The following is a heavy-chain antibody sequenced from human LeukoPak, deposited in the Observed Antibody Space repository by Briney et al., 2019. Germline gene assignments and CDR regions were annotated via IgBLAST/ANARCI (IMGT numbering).Heavy chain of an antibody. J-gene: IGHJ6*03. CDR2: MSDSGST. D-gene: IGHD3-22*01. CDR1: GDSISNQY. V-gene: IGHV4-59*11. CDR3: ARVSLYDSSASFFASYYYYMDV. Sequence: RPSETLSRTCTVSGDSISNQYWSWIRQPPGKGLEWIGLMSDSGSTKYHPSLMSRVTMSVDRSKKQGSLKLTSVTAADTAVYYCARVSLYDSSASFFASYYYYMDVWGKGTTVTVSS.